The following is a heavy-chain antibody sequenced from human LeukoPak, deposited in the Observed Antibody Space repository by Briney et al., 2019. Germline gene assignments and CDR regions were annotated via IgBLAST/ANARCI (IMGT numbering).Heavy chain of an antibody. Sequence: GGSLRLSCAASGFTFSSYAMSWVRQAPGKGLEWVSAISGNGGSTYYADSVKGRFTISRDNSKNTLYLQMNSLRAEDTAVYKGAKKSYGSFDYWGQGTLVTVSS. V-gene: IGHV3-23*01. CDR3: AKKSYGSFDY. D-gene: IGHD1-26*01. J-gene: IGHJ4*02. CDR2: ISGNGGST. CDR1: GFTFSSYA.